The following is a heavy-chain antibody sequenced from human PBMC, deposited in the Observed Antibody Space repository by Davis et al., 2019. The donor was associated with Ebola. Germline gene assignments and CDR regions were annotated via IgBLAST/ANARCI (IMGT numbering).Heavy chain of an antibody. V-gene: IGHV3-33*05. Sequence: GESLKISCAASGFIFSNYGMHWVRQAPGKGLEWVAVISYDGSNKYYADSVKGRFTISRDNSKNSLYLQMNSLRAEDTAVYYCARGSSGWYWWSDYWGQGTLVTVSS. J-gene: IGHJ4*02. CDR2: ISYDGSNK. D-gene: IGHD6-19*01. CDR1: GFIFSNYG. CDR3: ARGSSGWYWWSDY.